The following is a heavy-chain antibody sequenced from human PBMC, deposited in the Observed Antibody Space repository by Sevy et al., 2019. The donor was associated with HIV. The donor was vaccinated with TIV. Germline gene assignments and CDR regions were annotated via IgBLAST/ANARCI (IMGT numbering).Heavy chain of an antibody. CDR2: ISYDGSNK. D-gene: IGHD3-10*01. J-gene: IGHJ4*02. Sequence: GGSLRLSCAASGFTFSSYAMHWVRQAPGKGLEWVAVISYDGSNKYYADSVKGRFTISRDNSKNTLYLQMNSLRAEDTAVYYCARDKGWFGELLFGNFDYWGQGTLVTVSS. CDR3: ARDKGWFGELLFGNFDY. CDR1: GFTFSSYA. V-gene: IGHV3-30-3*01.